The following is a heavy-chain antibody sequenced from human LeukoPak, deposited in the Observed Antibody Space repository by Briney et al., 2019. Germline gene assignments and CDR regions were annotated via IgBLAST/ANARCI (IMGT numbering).Heavy chain of an antibody. CDR2: ISGSGGST. CDR3: AKASRYDNSGYQYYFDY. CDR1: GFTFSSYA. J-gene: IGHJ4*02. V-gene: IGHV3-23*01. Sequence: GGSLRLSCAASGFTFSSYAMSWVRQAPGKGLNWVSAISGSGGSTYYADSVKGRFTISRDNSKNTLYLQVNSLRAEDTAVYYCAKASRYDNSGYQYYFDYWGQGTLVTVSS. D-gene: IGHD3-22*01.